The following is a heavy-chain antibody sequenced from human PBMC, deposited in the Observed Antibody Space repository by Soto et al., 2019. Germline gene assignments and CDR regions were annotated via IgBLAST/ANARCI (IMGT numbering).Heavy chain of an antibody. J-gene: IGHJ6*02. CDR1: GGSISSGGYY. D-gene: IGHD2-15*01. V-gene: IGHV4-31*03. CDR2: IYYSGST. CDR3: ARGGLGYCSGGSCSSAELSRYYYGMDV. Sequence: QVQLQESGPGLVKPSQTLSLTCTVSGGSISSGGYYWSWIRQHPGKGLEWIGYIYYSGSTYYNPSRKSRVTLSVDTSKNQLDLKLSSVTAADTGVYYCARGGLGYCSGGSCSSAELSRYYYGMDVWGQGATVTVSS.